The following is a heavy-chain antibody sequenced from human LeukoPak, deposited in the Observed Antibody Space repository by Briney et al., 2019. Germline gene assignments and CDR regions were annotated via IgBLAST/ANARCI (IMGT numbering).Heavy chain of an antibody. Sequence: ASVKVSCKASGYTFTAYYIHWVRQAPGQGLEWMGWINPNSGDTHYAQKFQGRVTMTRNTSISTAYMELSRLISDDTAVYYCATVGGYNPWGQGTLVTVSS. CDR1: GYTFTAYY. CDR3: ATVGGYNP. V-gene: IGHV1-2*02. D-gene: IGHD5-24*01. J-gene: IGHJ4*02. CDR2: INPNSGDT.